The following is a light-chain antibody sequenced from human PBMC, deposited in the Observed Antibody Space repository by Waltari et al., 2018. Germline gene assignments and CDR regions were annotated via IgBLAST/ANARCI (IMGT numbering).Light chain of an antibody. V-gene: IGKV1-33*01. CDR3: QQYDTLHLT. J-gene: IGKJ4*01. Sequence: DIQMTQSPSSLSASVGDRVTITCQASQDISNFLNWYQQKPGKAPKLLIYDASNLEAGVPSRFSGNGSGTDFTFTITSLQPEDIATYFCQQYDTLHLTFGGGTKMEIK. CDR1: QDISNF. CDR2: DAS.